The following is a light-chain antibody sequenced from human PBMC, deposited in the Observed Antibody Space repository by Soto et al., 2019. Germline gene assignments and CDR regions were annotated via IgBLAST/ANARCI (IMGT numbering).Light chain of an antibody. Sequence: EIVLTQSPGTLSFSPGERATLSCRASQSVDKYLVWYQQKPGQAPRLLIYDASSRATGIPARFSGSGSGTDFSLTITSLEPEDFAFYYCQQRTNWPLTLGGGTKLEIK. V-gene: IGKV3-11*01. CDR2: DAS. J-gene: IGKJ4*01. CDR3: QQRTNWPLT. CDR1: QSVDKY.